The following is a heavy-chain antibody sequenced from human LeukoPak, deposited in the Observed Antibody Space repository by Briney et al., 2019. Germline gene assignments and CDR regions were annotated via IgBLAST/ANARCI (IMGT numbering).Heavy chain of an antibody. J-gene: IGHJ4*02. Sequence: PSETLSLTCAVSGDSISNYYWSWIRQPPGKGLEWIGEINHSGSTNYNPSLKSRVTISVDTSKNQFSLKLSSVTAADTAVYYCALCDSSAYYYSYWGQGTLVTVSS. D-gene: IGHD3-22*01. V-gene: IGHV4-34*01. CDR2: INHSGST. CDR3: ALCDSSAYYYSY. CDR1: GDSISNYY.